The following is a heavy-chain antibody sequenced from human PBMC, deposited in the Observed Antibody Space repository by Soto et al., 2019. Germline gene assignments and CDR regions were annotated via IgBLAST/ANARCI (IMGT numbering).Heavy chain of an antibody. J-gene: IGHJ4*02. CDR2: ISWNSGNI. V-gene: IGHV3-9*01. CDR3: ANARGGYWGLDGY. Sequence: EVQLVESGGGLVQPGRSLRLSCAASGFTFDDYAMHWVRQAPGKGLEWVSGISWNSGNIDYADSVKGRFTISRDNAKNSLYLQMNSLCTYITALNYFANARGGYWGLDGYWGQGSLVIVSS. CDR1: GFTFDDYA. D-gene: IGHD3-22*01.